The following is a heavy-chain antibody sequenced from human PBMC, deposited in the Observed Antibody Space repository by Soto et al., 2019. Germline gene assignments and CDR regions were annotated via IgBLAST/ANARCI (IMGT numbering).Heavy chain of an antibody. CDR3: AISLSFSGRWDGIPPDPSHGMDV. Sequence: QMQLVQSGAEVKRPGASVRVSCKSSGYTFTSFYIHWVRQAPGQGLEWMGIINPSGGITNFAPRSSGRVTMTRDMSTNTHFMELSSLKAEATAQYDCAISLSFSGRWDGIPPDPSHGMDVWGQGTTVTVS. J-gene: IGHJ6*02. CDR2: INPSGGIT. D-gene: IGHD1-26*01. V-gene: IGHV1-46*01. CDR1: GYTFTSFY.